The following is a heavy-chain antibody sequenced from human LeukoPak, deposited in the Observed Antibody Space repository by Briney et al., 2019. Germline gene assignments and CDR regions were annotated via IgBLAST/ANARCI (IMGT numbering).Heavy chain of an antibody. J-gene: IGHJ4*02. CDR3: ARAPDSSGYYYYFDY. Sequence: GGSLRLSCAASGFXFSSYGMHWVRQAPGQGLEWVAIISYGGNNQYYAESVKGRFTISRDNTKNTVYLQMNSLRPEDTAVYYCARAPDSSGYYYYFDYWGQGALVTVSS. V-gene: IGHV3-30*03. CDR2: ISYGGNNQ. D-gene: IGHD3-22*01. CDR1: GFXFSSYG.